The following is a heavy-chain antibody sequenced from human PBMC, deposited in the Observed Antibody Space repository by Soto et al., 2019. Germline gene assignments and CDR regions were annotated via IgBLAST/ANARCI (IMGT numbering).Heavy chain of an antibody. CDR3: ATGNGAGHDFFYGMYV. Sequence: LKISSNGSGYSFTTYWLAWVRQMPGKGLEWMGIIYPGDSDARYSPSFQGQVTFSADKSITTAYLQWSSLKASDTAMYYCATGNGAGHDFFYGMYVWGQGTTVTVSS. CDR2: IYPGDSDA. V-gene: IGHV5-51*01. CDR1: GYSFTTYW. J-gene: IGHJ6*02. D-gene: IGHD1-26*01.